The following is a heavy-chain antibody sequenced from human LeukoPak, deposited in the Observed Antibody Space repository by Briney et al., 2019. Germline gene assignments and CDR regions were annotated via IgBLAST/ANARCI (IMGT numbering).Heavy chain of an antibody. V-gene: IGHV3-21*01. D-gene: IGHD3-10*01. Sequence: PGGSLRLSCAASGFTFSSYSMNWVRQAPGKGLEWVSSISSSSSYIYYADSVKGRFTISRDNAKNSLYLQMNSLRAEDTAVYYCARGVRRFGITMVRGVISPLDYWGQGTLVTVSS. CDR3: ARGVRRFGITMVRGVISPLDY. J-gene: IGHJ4*02. CDR1: GFTFSSYS. CDR2: ISSSSSYI.